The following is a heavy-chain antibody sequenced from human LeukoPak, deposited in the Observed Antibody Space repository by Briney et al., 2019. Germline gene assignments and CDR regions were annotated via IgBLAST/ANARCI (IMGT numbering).Heavy chain of an antibody. V-gene: IGHV3-48*01. J-gene: IGHJ4*02. CDR1: GFTFSSYS. Sequence: GGSLRLSCAASGFTFSSYSMNWVRQAPGKGLEWVSYISSSSSTIYYADSVKGRFTISRDNAKNSLYLQMNSLRAEDTAVYYCASVGRWLQGRQPPNYWGQGTLVTVSS. D-gene: IGHD5-24*01. CDR2: ISSSSSTI. CDR3: ASVGRWLQGRQPPNY.